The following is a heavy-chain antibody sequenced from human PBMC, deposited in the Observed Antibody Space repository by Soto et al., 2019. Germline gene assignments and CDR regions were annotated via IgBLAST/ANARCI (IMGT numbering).Heavy chain of an antibody. V-gene: IGHV1-8*01. J-gene: IGHJ4*02. Sequence: QVQMVQSGAEVKKPGASVKVSCKASGYTFTSYDINWVRQATGQGLEWMGRMNPNSGNTGYAQKFQGRVTMTRNTSISTAYMELSSLRSEDTAVYYCARVYLIVAGTGADYWGQGTLVTVSS. CDR2: MNPNSGNT. D-gene: IGHD6-19*01. CDR3: ARVYLIVAGTGADY. CDR1: GYTFTSYD.